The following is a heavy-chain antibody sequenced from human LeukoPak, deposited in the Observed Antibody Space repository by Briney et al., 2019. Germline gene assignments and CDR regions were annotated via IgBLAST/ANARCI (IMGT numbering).Heavy chain of an antibody. CDR2: ISSSSSTI. Sequence: PGGSLRLSCAASGFTFSSYSMNWVRQAPGKGLEWVSYISSSSSTIYYADSVKGRLTISRDNAKNSLYLQMNSLRAEDTAVYYCAEGPYYDILTGYSSDAFHIWGQGTVVTVSS. J-gene: IGHJ3*02. V-gene: IGHV3-48*01. CDR3: AEGPYYDILTGYSSDAFHI. D-gene: IGHD3-9*01. CDR1: GFTFSSYS.